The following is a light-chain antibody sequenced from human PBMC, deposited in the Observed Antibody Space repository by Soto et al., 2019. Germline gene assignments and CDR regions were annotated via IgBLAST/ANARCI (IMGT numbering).Light chain of an antibody. CDR3: QHYNNWLGT. CDR1: PIIITF. J-gene: IGKJ4*01. CDR2: VAS. V-gene: IGKV1-5*01. Sequence: IVTITFRSMPIIITFFSWDQQKPVKAAKLLIYVASSLHTGVPSRFSGRVSGTEFTLTISSLQSEDFAVYDCQHYNNWLGTFGGGTKVDIK.